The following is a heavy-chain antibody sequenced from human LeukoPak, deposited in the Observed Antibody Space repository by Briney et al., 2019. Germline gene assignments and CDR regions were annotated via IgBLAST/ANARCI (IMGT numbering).Heavy chain of an antibody. D-gene: IGHD2-8*01. V-gene: IGHV5-51*01. CDR2: IYPGDSDT. Sequence: GESLKISCKGSGFRFSNYWIAWVRQMPGKGLEWMGIIYPGDSDTRYSPSFQGQVTISADKSISTAYLQWSSLKASDTAMYYCARGTGVRYCSNGVCYTSDYWGQGTLVTVSS. CDR3: ARGTGVRYCSNGVCYTSDY. CDR1: GFRFSNYW. J-gene: IGHJ4*02.